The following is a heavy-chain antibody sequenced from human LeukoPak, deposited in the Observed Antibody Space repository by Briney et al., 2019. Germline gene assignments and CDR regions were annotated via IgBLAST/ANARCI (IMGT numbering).Heavy chain of an antibody. CDR3: ALGVVALDAFDI. CDR2: ISSSGSTI. V-gene: IGHV3-48*03. Sequence: GGSLRLSCAASGFTFSSYEMNWVRQAPGKGLEWVSYISSSGSTIYYADSVKGRFTISRDNAKNSLYLQMNSLRTEDTALYYCALGVVALDAFDIWGQGTMVTVSS. J-gene: IGHJ3*02. D-gene: IGHD2-15*01. CDR1: GFTFSSYE.